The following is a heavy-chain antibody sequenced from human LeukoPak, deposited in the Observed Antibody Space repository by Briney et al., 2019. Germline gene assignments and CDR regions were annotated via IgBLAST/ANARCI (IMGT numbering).Heavy chain of an antibody. J-gene: IGHJ4*02. CDR2: IEQNSGDT. V-gene: IGHV1-2*02. D-gene: IGHD3-10*01. Sequence: FSGYYMPWVRRAPGEGLMWLEGIEQNSGDTNYAQKFQGRVTMTRDTSISTAYMELSRLRSDDTAVYCCARDGYYGSGSYYGKYYFDYWGQGTLVTVSS. CDR3: ARDGYYGSGSYYGKYYFDY. CDR1: FSGYY.